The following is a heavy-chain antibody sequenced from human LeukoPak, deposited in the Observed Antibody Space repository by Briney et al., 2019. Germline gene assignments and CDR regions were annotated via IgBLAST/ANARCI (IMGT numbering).Heavy chain of an antibody. D-gene: IGHD2-21*02. CDR1: GYTFTSYY. CDR2: INPSGGST. J-gene: IGHJ4*02. Sequence: ASVKVSCKASGYTFTSYYMHWVRQAPGQGLEWMGIINPSGGSTSYAKKFQGRVTMTRDTSTSTVYMELSSLRSEDTAVYYCARGWNIVVVTATNFDYWGQGTLVTVSS. CDR3: ARGWNIVVVTATNFDY. V-gene: IGHV1-46*01.